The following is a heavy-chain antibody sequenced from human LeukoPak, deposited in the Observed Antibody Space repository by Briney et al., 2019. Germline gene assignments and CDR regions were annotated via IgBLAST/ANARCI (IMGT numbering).Heavy chain of an antibody. D-gene: IGHD7-27*01. V-gene: IGHV3-21*01. J-gene: IGHJ4*02. CDR2: ISGSSSYI. CDR1: GFIFSRCG. CDR3: ARGKLGITYFDY. Sequence: GGSLRLSCAASGFIFSRCGMNWVRQAPGKGLEWVASISGSSSYISYADSVKGRFTISRDNAKNSLYLQMNSLRAEDTAVYYCARGKLGITYFDYWGQGTLVTVSS.